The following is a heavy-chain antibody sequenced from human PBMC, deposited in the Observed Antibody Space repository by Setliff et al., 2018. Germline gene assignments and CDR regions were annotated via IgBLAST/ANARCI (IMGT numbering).Heavy chain of an antibody. CDR3: ARVRGMGFLFHPIDY. V-gene: IGHV1-18*01. Sequence: ASVKVSCKASGYTFTSYGISWVRQAPGQGLEWMGWISGYNGNTKYAQKFQGRVTMTTDTSTSTAYMELRSLRSDDTAVYYCARVRGMGFLFHPIDYWGQGTLVTVSS. J-gene: IGHJ4*02. CDR1: GYTFTSYG. D-gene: IGHD2-21*01. CDR2: ISGYNGNT.